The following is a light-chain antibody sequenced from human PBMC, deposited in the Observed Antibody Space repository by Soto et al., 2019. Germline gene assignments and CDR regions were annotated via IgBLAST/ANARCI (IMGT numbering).Light chain of an antibody. Sequence: QSALAQPPSASGSPGQSVTISCTGTSSDIGAYNYVSWYQQHPGKVPKLIIHEVTKRPSGVPDRFSASKSGNTASLTVSGLQAEDEADYYCSSHGGANNFYVFGTGTKVTVL. V-gene: IGLV2-8*01. CDR1: SSDIGAYNY. CDR3: SSHGGANNFYV. J-gene: IGLJ1*01. CDR2: EVT.